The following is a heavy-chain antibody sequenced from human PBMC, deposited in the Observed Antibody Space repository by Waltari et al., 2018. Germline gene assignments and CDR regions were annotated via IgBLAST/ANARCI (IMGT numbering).Heavy chain of an antibody. CDR3: ARHSSSWFGELYPYYFDY. J-gene: IGHJ4*02. V-gene: IGHV4-39*01. D-gene: IGHD3-10*01. Sequence: QLQLQESGPGLVKPSETLSLTCTVSGGSISSSSYYWGWIRQPPGKGLEWIGSIYYSGGTYDNPSLKSRVTISVDTSKNQFALKLSSVTAADTAVYYCARHSSSWFGELYPYYFDYWGQGTLVTVSS. CDR1: GGSISSSSYY. CDR2: IYYSGGT.